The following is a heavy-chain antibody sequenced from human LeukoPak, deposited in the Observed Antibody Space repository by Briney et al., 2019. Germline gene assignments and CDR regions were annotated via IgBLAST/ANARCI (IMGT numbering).Heavy chain of an antibody. CDR1: GFTLDDSG. CDR3: SRDPQPDGGNSFADY. V-gene: IGHV3-20*03. Sequence: GSLRLSSAASGFTLDDSGMSCGRQAPGKGLEWVSGINWKGGRTGYADSVKGRFTISRDNAQNSLYLQMNSLRAKDTALYYCSRDPQPDGGNSFADYWGQGNLVTVSS. D-gene: IGHD4-23*01. CDR2: INWKGGRT. J-gene: IGHJ4*02.